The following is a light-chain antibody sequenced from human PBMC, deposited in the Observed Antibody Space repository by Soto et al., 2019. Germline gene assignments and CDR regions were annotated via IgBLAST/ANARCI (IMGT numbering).Light chain of an antibody. Sequence: EIVMTQSPATLSVSPGERATLSCRASQSVSISYLAWFQQKPGQAPRLLIYGASNRATGIPDRFSGSGSGTEFTLSISRLEPEDFAMYYCQQYGGSPRTFGQGTKVDIK. CDR3: QQYGGSPRT. V-gene: IGKV3-20*01. J-gene: IGKJ1*01. CDR2: GAS. CDR1: QSVSISY.